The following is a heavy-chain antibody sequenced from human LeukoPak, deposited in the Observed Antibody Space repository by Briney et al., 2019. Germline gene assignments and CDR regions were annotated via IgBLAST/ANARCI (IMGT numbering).Heavy chain of an antibody. CDR2: ISWNSDSI. J-gene: IGHJ6*03. CDR3: ARGQAHGYYYYYMDV. V-gene: IGHV3-9*01. CDR1: GFTFGDYA. Sequence: GGSLRLSCAASGFTFGDYAMHWVRQAPGKGLEWVSGISWNSDSIGYADSVKGRFTISRDNAKNSLYLQMNSLRAEDTAVYYCARGQAHGYYYYYMDVWGKGTTVTVSS. D-gene: IGHD3-16*01.